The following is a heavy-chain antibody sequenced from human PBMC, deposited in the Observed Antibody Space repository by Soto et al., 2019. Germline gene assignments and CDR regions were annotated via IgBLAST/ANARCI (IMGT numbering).Heavy chain of an antibody. Sequence: EVQLVESGGGLVQPGGSLRLSCAASGFTFSSYWMSWVRQAPGKGLEWVANIKQDGREKYSVDSVKGRFTISRDNAKNSLYLEMNSLRAEDTAVYYCARDEYSSSWYGGIGYYYGMDVWGQGTTVTVSS. D-gene: IGHD6-13*01. V-gene: IGHV3-7*04. J-gene: IGHJ6*02. CDR2: IKQDGREK. CDR3: ARDEYSSSWYGGIGYYYGMDV. CDR1: GFTFSSYW.